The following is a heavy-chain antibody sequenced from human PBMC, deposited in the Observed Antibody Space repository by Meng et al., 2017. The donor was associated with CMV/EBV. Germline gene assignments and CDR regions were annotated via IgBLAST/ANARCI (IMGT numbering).Heavy chain of an antibody. J-gene: IGHJ5*02. CDR1: GVSISGHY. CDR3: TRGTGP. V-gene: IGHV4-59*11. CDR2: FYNSET. Sequence: SETLSLTCIVSGVSISGHYWNWMRQSPGKGLEWIGYFYNSETNYNPSLRSRVTISVGTSQNQVSLRLSSVTSADTAIYYCTRGTGPWGQGTLVTVSS. D-gene: IGHD1-14*01.